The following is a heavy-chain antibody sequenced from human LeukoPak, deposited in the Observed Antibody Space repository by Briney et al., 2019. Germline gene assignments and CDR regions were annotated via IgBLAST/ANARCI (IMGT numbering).Heavy chain of an antibody. J-gene: IGHJ6*04. V-gene: IGHV1-69*06. CDR1: GGTFSSYA. Sequence: ASVKVSCKASGGTFSSYAISWVRQAPGQGLEWMGGIIPIFGTANYAQKFQGRVTITADKSTSTAYMELSSLRSEDTAVYYCASAGGDPYYYGSGSYFYDYGMDVWGKGTTVTVSS. CDR2: IIPIFGTA. CDR3: ASAGGDPYYYGSGSYFYDYGMDV. D-gene: IGHD3-10*01.